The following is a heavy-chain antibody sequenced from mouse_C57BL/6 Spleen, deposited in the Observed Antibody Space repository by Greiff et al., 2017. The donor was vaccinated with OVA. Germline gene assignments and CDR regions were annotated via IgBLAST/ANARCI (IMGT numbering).Heavy chain of an antibody. V-gene: IGHV1-69*01. D-gene: IGHD2-3*01. Sequence: VQLQQPGAELVMPGASVKLSCKASGYTFTSYWMHWVKQRPGQGLEWIGEIDPSDSYTNYNQKFKGKSTLTVDKSSSTAYMQLSSLTSEDSAVYYCARTDGAYAMDYWCQGTSVTVSS. CDR2: IDPSDSYT. CDR1: GYTFTSYW. CDR3: ARTDGAYAMDY. J-gene: IGHJ4*01.